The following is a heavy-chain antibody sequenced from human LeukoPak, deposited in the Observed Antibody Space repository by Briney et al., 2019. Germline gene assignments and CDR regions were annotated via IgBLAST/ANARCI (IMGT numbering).Heavy chain of an antibody. J-gene: IGHJ4*02. V-gene: IGHV1-69*04. Sequence: ASVKVSCKASGGTFSSYAISWVRQAPGQGLEWMGRIIPILGIANYAQKFQGRVTITADKSTSTAYMELSSLRSEDTAVYYCARDPDYYDSSGSSWGQGTLVTVSS. CDR2: IIPILGIA. CDR3: ARDPDYYDSSGSS. CDR1: GGTFSSYA. D-gene: IGHD3-22*01.